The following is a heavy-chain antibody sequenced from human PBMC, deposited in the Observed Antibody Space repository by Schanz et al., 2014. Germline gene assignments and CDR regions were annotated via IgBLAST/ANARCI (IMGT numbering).Heavy chain of an antibody. CDR2: LSSDSRHV. J-gene: IGHJ4*02. CDR3: VREESYYGAGSYRY. D-gene: IGHD3-10*01. CDR1: GFIFSSYN. Sequence: EVQLVESGGGLVQPGGSLRLSCVASGFIFSSYNMNWVRQSPGKGLEWVSFLSSDSRHVYYVESAKGRFTISRDNAKNSLYLQMNSLRAEDTSVYHCVREESYYGAGSYRYWGPGTLVTVSS. V-gene: IGHV3-21*06.